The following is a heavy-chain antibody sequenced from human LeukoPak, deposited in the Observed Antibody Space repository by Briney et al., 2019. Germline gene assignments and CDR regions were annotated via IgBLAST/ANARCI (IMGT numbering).Heavy chain of an antibody. CDR3: AKAIAVAGENWFDP. J-gene: IGHJ5*02. V-gene: IGHV3-23*01. Sequence: GGSLRLSCAASGFTFSSYAMSWVRQAPGKGLEWVSAISGSGGSTYYADSVKGRFTISRDNSKNTLYLQMNSLRAEDRAVYYCAKAIAVAGENWFDPWGQGTLVTVSS. CDR2: ISGSGGST. CDR1: GFTFSSYA. D-gene: IGHD6-19*01.